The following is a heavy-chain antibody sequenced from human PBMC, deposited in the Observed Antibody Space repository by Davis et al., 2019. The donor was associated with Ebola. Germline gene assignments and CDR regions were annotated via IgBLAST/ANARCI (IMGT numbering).Heavy chain of an antibody. J-gene: IGHJ4*02. D-gene: IGHD3-16*01. CDR1: GYSFTNYW. CDR3: ARRNRNGLLWVY. V-gene: IGHV5-51*01. CDR2: IYPGDSDT. Sequence: GESLKISCEGSGYSFTNYWIGWVRQMPGKGLEWMGMIYPGDSDTKYSPSFQGQVTISADKSISTAYLQWSSLKASDTAMYYCARRNRNGLLWVYWGQGTLVTVSS.